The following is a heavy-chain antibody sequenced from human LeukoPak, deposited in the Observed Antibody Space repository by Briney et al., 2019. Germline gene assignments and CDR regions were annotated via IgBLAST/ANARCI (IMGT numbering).Heavy chain of an antibody. V-gene: IGHV3-23*01. CDR3: AKDGYYGGRSWGYFDS. CDR2: IGVDAVNT. D-gene: IGHD3-10*01. CDR1: GLTFSAYS. J-gene: IGHJ4*02. Sequence: GGSLRLSCAASGLTFSAYSMSWVRQAPGKGLDWVSAIGVDAVNTYYAASVKGRFTVYRDNSKSMLYLQLNSLRAEDTAVYYCAKDGYYGGRSWGYFDSWGQGTLVTVSS.